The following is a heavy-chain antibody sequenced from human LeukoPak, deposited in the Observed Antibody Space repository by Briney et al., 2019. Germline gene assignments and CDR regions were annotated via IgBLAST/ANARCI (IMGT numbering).Heavy chain of an antibody. V-gene: IGHV7-4-1*02. CDR3: ASSPGYCNGGSCYLAPFDP. D-gene: IGHD2-15*01. CDR1: GHTFASYA. CDR2: INTNTGNP. Sequence: ASVKVSCKASGHTFASYAMNWVRQAPGQGLEWMGWINTNTGNPTYAQGFTGRFVFSLDTSVSTAHLQISGLKAEDTAIYYCASSPGYCNGGSCYLAPFDPWGQGTLVIVSS. J-gene: IGHJ5*02.